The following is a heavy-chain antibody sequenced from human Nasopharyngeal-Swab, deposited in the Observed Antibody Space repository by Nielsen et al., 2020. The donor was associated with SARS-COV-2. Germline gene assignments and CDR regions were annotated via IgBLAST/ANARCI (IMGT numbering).Heavy chain of an antibody. D-gene: IGHD6-19*01. CDR2: ISSSGSTI. J-gene: IGHJ4*02. CDR3: ASSPSRGWYEYHLDN. Sequence: VRQMPGKGLEWVSYISSSGSTIYYADSVKGRFTISRDNAKNSLYLQMNSLRAEDTAVYYCASSPSRGWYEYHLDNWGQGTLVTVSS. V-gene: IGHV3-11*01.